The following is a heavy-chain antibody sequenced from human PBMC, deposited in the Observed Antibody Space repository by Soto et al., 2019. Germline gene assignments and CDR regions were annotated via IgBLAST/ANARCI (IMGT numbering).Heavy chain of an antibody. Sequence: QVQLVQSGAEVKKPGSSVKVSCKASGGTFSSYAISWVRQAPGQGLEWMGGIIPIFGTANYAQKFQGRVTITADESTSTAYMELSSLTSEDTAVYYCARGVVRGVIDPTAIDYWGQGTLVTVSS. D-gene: IGHD3-10*01. J-gene: IGHJ4*02. V-gene: IGHV1-69*01. CDR2: IIPIFGTA. CDR3: ARGVVRGVIDPTAIDY. CDR1: GGTFSSYA.